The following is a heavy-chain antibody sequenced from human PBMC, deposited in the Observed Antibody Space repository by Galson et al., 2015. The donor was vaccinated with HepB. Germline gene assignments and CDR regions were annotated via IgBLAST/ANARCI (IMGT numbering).Heavy chain of an antibody. CDR3: AREGGELLWSQEGFDY. Sequence: SLRLSCAASGFTFSDYYINWIRQAPGKGLEWISYISSRGGTIFYADSVQGRFSISRDNAKNSVYLQMNSLRAEDTAMYYCAREGGELLWSQEGFDYWGQGTLVTVSS. V-gene: IGHV3-11*01. D-gene: IGHD3-10*01. CDR2: ISSRGGTI. CDR1: GFTFSDYY. J-gene: IGHJ4*02.